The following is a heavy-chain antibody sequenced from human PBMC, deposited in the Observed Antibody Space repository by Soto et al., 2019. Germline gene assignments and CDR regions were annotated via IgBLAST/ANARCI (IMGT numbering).Heavy chain of an antibody. CDR1: GGTFGNYA. Sequence: QLQLVQSGTEVKKPGSSVTVSCKASGGTFGNYAINWLRQAPGQGLQWMGDISPMFHKANYEQTFQGRLSITAHESTNTVYMELSRLRSEDTALYYCAREVVVHTPVFGAWGQGPLVTVYS. CDR3: AREVVVHTPVFGA. J-gene: IGHJ4*02. D-gene: IGHD3-10*01. CDR2: ISPMFHKA. V-gene: IGHV1-69*01.